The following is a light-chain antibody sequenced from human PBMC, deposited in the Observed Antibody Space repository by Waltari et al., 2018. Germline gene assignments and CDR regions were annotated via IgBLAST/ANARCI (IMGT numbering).Light chain of an antibody. Sequence: DIQMTQSPSTLSASVGDRVTITCRASQSISSWLAWYQQKPGKASKLLIYKASSLQSGVPSRFSGSGSGTEFTLTISGLQPDDFATYYCQQYNSYSPWTFGQGTKVEIK. CDR1: QSISSW. V-gene: IGKV1-5*03. CDR2: KAS. J-gene: IGKJ1*01. CDR3: QQYNSYSPWT.